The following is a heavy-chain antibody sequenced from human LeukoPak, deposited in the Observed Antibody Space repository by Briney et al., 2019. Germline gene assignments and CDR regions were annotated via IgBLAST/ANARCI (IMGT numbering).Heavy chain of an antibody. Sequence: SETLSLTCTVSGGSISSYYWSRIRQPPGKGLEWIGYIYYSGSTNYNPSLKSRVTISVDTSKNQFSLKLSSVTAADTAVYYCARWANYGDYTSGGFDYWGQGTLVTVSS. CDR1: GGSISSYY. CDR2: IYYSGST. D-gene: IGHD4-17*01. CDR3: ARWANYGDYTSGGFDY. J-gene: IGHJ4*02. V-gene: IGHV4-59*01.